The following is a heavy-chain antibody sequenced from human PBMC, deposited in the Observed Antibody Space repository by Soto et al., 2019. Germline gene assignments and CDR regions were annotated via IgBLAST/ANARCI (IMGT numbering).Heavy chain of an antibody. V-gene: IGHV4-34*01. CDR1: GGSFSGYY. J-gene: IGHJ5*02. D-gene: IGHD3-10*01. CDR2: INHSGST. CDR3: ARGNQYYYGSGSYYNNWFDP. Sequence: PSETLFLTCAVYGGSFSGYYWSWIRQPPGKGLEWIGEINHSGSTNYNPSLKSRVTISVDTSKNQFSLKLSSVTAADTAVYYCARGNQYYYGSGSYYNNWFDPWGQGTLVTVSS.